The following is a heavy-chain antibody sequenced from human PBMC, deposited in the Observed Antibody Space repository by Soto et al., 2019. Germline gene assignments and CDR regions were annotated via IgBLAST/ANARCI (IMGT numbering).Heavy chain of an antibody. J-gene: IGHJ5*02. CDR1: GGTFSSYT. Sequence: QVQLVQSGAEVKKPGSSVKVSCKASGGTFSSYTISWVRQAPGQGLEWMGRIIPILGIANYAQKFQGRVTITADKSTSTAYMELSSLGSEDTAVYYCAGHSSSWYWFDPWGQGTLVTVSS. D-gene: IGHD6-13*01. CDR3: AGHSSSWYWFDP. CDR2: IIPILGIA. V-gene: IGHV1-69*02.